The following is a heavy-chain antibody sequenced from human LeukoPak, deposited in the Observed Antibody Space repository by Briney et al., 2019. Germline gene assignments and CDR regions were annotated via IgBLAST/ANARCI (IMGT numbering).Heavy chain of an antibody. V-gene: IGHV3-30*04. CDR1: GFTFSSYA. J-gene: IGHJ4*02. CDR3: TRDFGRSSYYFDF. CDR2: ISYDGSNK. D-gene: IGHD3-3*01. Sequence: GRSLRLSCAASGFTFSSYAMHWVRQAPGKGLEWVAVISYDGSNKYYADSVKGRFTISRDNSKNTLYLQMNSLRAEDTAVYYCTRDFGRSSYYFDFWGQGTLVTVSS.